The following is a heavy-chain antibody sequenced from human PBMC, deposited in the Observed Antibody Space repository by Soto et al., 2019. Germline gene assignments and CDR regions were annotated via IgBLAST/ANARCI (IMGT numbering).Heavy chain of an antibody. D-gene: IGHD4-17*01. CDR1: GFNFRSYA. CDR3: AKSLRSTVIMYGMDV. CDR2: ISGSGGST. J-gene: IGHJ6*02. V-gene: IGHV3-23*01. Sequence: PGGSQRLSYTACGFNFRSYAMSWVRQAPGKGLEWVSAISGSGGSTYYADSVKGRFTISRDNSKNTLYLQMNSLRAEDTAVYYCAKSLRSTVIMYGMDVWGQGTTVTVSS.